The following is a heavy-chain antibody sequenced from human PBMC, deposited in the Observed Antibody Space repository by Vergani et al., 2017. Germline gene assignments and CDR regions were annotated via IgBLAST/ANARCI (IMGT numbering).Heavy chain of an antibody. D-gene: IGHD1-26*01. J-gene: IGHJ3*02. CDR3: ARAEWELKDAFDI. CDR2: ISSSSSYI. V-gene: IGHV3-21*01. Sequence: EVQLVESGGGLVKPGGSLRLSCAASGFTFSGYSMNWVRQAPGKGLEWVSFISSSSSYIYYADSVKGRFTISRDNAKNSLYLQMNSLRAEDTAVYYCARAEWELKDAFDIWGQGTMVTVSS. CDR1: GFTFSGYS.